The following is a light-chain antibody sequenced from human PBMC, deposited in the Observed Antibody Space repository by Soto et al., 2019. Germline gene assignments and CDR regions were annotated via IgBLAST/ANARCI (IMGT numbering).Light chain of an antibody. V-gene: IGKV3-20*01. CDR1: QSVSSGH. Sequence: EIVLTQFPGTLSLSPGERATLSCRASQSVSSGHLAWYQQKPGQAPRLLIYGASSRATGIPDRFSGSGSGTDFTLTISRLEPEDYAVYYRQQYGHSLWRFGHGT. J-gene: IGKJ1*01. CDR2: GAS. CDR3: QQYGHSLWR.